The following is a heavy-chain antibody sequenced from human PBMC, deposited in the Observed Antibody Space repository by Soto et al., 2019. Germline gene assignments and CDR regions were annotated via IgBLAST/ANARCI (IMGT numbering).Heavy chain of an antibody. J-gene: IGHJ4*02. D-gene: IGHD5-12*01. CDR3: ARDRERWLQFSFDY. CDR2: IWYDGSNK. CDR1: GFTFSSYG. V-gene: IGHV3-33*01. Sequence: QVQLVESGGGVVQPGRSLRLSCAASGFTFSSYGMHWVRQAPGKGLEWVAVIWYDGSNKYYADSVKGRFTISRDNSKNTLYLQMNSLRAEDKAVYYCARDRERWLQFSFDYWGQGTLVTVSS.